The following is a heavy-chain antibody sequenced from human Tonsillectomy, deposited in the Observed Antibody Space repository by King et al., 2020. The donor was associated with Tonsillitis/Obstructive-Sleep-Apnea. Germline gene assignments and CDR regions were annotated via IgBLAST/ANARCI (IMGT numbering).Heavy chain of an antibody. CDR2: TRDKANSYTT. V-gene: IGHV3-72*01. CDR1: GFTFSDHY. J-gene: IGHJ6*03. Sequence: VQLVESGGGLVQPGGSLRLSCAASGFTFSDHYIDWVRQAPGKGLEWVGRTRDKANSYTTEYAASVKGRFTITRDDSKNSLYLQMNSLKTEDTAVYYCTREGLTFFGIPYHYFMDVWGKGTTVTVSS. CDR3: TREGLTFFGIPYHYFMDV. D-gene: IGHD3-3*01.